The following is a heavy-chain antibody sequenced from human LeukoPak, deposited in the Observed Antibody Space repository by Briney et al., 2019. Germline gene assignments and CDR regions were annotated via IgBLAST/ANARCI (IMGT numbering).Heavy chain of an antibody. CDR1: GFTLSNYG. J-gene: IGHJ4*02. Sequence: PGGSLRLSCAASGFTLSNYGMHWVRQAPGKGLEWVAFIRFDGSEKYDADSVQGRFTVSRDISNNTLYLQMDSLRPEDTAVYYCTKATTYHDFWSGSHRMGYYYDYWGQGTLVTVSS. D-gene: IGHD3-3*01. CDR2: IRFDGSEK. V-gene: IGHV3-30*02. CDR3: TKATTYHDFWSGSHRMGYYYDY.